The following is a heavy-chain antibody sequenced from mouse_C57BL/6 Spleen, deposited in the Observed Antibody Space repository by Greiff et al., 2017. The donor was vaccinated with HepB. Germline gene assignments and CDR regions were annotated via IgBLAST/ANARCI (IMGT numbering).Heavy chain of an antibody. D-gene: IGHD2-10*02. J-gene: IGHJ1*03. CDR3: ARGYGTYWYFDV. CDR1: GYTFTSYW. V-gene: IGHV1-61*01. CDR2: IYPSDSET. Sequence: QVQLQQSGAELVRPGSSVKLSCKASGYTFTSYWMDWVKQRPGQGLEWIGNIYPSDSETHYNQKFKDKATLTVDKSSSTAYMQLSSLTSEDSAVYYCARGYGTYWYFDVWGTGTTVTVSS.